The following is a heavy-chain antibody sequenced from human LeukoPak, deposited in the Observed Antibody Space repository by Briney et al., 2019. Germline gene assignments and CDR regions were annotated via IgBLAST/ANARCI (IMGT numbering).Heavy chain of an antibody. V-gene: IGHV3-21*04. Sequence: GGSLRLSCAASGFTFSSYTMNWVRQAPGKGLEWVASVSTRSTNIYSADSLKGRFTISRDNAKNSLYLQMNSLRAEDTALYYCARIALTGTTPYYSDYWGQGTLVTVSS. CDR1: GFTFSSYT. J-gene: IGHJ4*02. D-gene: IGHD1-7*01. CDR2: VSTRSTNI. CDR3: ARIALTGTTPYYSDY.